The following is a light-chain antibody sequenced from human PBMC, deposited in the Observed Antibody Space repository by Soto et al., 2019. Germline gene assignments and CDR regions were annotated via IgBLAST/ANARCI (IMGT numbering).Light chain of an antibody. V-gene: IGKV3-15*01. CDR1: QSVSSN. CDR2: GAS. CDR3: QQFNSYPIT. Sequence: IVMTQSPATLSVSPGERATLSCRASQSVSSNLAWYQQKPGQAPRLLIYGASTRATGIPARFSGSGSGTEFALTISGLQPDDFASYYCQQFNSYPITFGQGTRLEIK. J-gene: IGKJ5*01.